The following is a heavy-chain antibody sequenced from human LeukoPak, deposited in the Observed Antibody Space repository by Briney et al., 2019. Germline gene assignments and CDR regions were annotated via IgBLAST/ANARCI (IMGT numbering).Heavy chain of an antibody. CDR3: ARRAGAYSHPYDY. J-gene: IGHJ4*02. CDR1: GFTVSSNS. CDR2: IYSDNT. V-gene: IGHV3-53*01. Sequence: GGSLRLSCTVSGFTVSSNSMSWVRQAPGKGLEWVSFIYSDNTHFSDSVKGRFTISRDNSKNTLYLQMNSLRDEDTAVYYCARRAGAYSHPYDYWGQGTLVTVSS. D-gene: IGHD4/OR15-4a*01.